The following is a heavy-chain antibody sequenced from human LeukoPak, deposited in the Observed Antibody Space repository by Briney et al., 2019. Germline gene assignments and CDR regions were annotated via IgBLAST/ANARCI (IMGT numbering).Heavy chain of an antibody. CDR1: GGSISSYY. V-gene: IGHV4-59*01. CDR3: ATGGGYSYGPFDY. CDR2: IYYSGST. J-gene: IGHJ4*02. D-gene: IGHD5-18*01. Sequence: PSETLSLTCTVSGGSISSYYWSWIRQPPGKGLEWIGYIYYSGSTNYNPSLKSRVTISVDTSKNQFSLKLSSVTAADTAVYYCATGGGYSYGPFDYWGQGTLVTDSS.